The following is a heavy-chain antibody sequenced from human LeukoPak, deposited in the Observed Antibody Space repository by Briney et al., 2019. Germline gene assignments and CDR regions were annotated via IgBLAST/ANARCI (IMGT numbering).Heavy chain of an antibody. CDR1: GYSFRSYG. V-gene: IGHV1-18*01. Sequence: ASVRVSCKASGYSFRSYGLSWVRQAPGQGLEWMGWISPYNGNTNYAQKFQGRVTMTTDTSTSTTYIELKSLRAEYTPVYYCAWSCNWSDGLNVWGQGTMVTVSS. J-gene: IGHJ3*01. CDR2: ISPYNGNT. D-gene: IGHD3-10*01. CDR3: AWSCNWSDGLNV.